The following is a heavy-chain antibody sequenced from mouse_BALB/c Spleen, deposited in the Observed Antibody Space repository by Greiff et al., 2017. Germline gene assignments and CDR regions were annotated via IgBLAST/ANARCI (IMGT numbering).Heavy chain of an antibody. CDR3: AREGRWYYFDY. J-gene: IGHJ2*01. CDR2: IYPYDGGT. V-gene: IGHV1S29*02. Sequence: VQLQQSGPDLVKPGASVTISCKASGFTFTDYNMHWVHQSHGKSLEWIGYIYPYDGGTGYNQKFKSKATLTVDNSSSTAYIELRSLTSEDSAVYYCAREGRWYYFDYWGQGTTLTVSS. CDR1: GFTFTDYN.